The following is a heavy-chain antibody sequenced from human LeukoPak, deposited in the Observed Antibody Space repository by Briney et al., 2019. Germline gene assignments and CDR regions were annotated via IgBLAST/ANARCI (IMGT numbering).Heavy chain of an antibody. CDR1: GGSISSGSYY. CDR3: ARDFGWGYCSSTSCYDAFDI. CDR2: IYTSGST. V-gene: IGHV4-61*02. D-gene: IGHD2-2*01. J-gene: IGHJ3*02. Sequence: SQTLSLTCTVSGGSISSGSYYWSWIRQPAGKGLEWIGRIYTSGSTNYNPSLKSRVTISVDTSKSQFSLKLSSVTAADTAVYYCARDFGWGYCSSTSCYDAFDIWGQGTMVTVSS.